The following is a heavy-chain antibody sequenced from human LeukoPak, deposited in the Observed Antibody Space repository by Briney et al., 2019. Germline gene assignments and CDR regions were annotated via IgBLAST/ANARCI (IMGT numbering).Heavy chain of an antibody. V-gene: IGHV4-61*02. Sequence: SETLSLTCTVSGGSISSGSYYWSWIRQPAGKGLEWIGRIYTSGSTNYNPSLKSRVTISVDTSKNQFSLKLSSVTAADTAVYYCARGGTPHFDYWGQGTLVTVSS. J-gene: IGHJ4*02. D-gene: IGHD2-15*01. CDR3: ARGGTPHFDY. CDR2: IYTSGST. CDR1: GGSISSGSYY.